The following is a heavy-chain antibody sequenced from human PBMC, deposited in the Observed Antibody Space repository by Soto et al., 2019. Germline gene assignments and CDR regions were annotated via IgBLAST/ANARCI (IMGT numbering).Heavy chain of an antibody. J-gene: IGHJ4*02. V-gene: IGHV3-23*01. CDR2: ISRSGGST. Sequence: WCSPRLCSAASGFSFSTSAMSGVRQAPGRGLEWVSSISRSGGSTYYADSVKGRFTISRDNSKNTLYLQMNSLRAEDTAVYYCVKDRNEYSSEVFDFWGQGALVTVSS. D-gene: IGHD5-18*01. CDR1: GFSFSTSA. CDR3: VKDRNEYSSEVFDF.